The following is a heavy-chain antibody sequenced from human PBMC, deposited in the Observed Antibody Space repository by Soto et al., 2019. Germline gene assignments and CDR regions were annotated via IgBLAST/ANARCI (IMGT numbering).Heavy chain of an antibody. J-gene: IGHJ4*02. CDR1: GDRVSTNSAT. Sequence: PSXTLSLTCAISGDRVSTNSATWDWIRQSTSRGLEWLGRTYYRSKWYNDYAVSVKGRITINPDTSNNQLSLQLNSVTPDDTALYYCVRDHNWAFDYWAPGTLVTVSS. CDR2: TYYRSKWYN. V-gene: IGHV6-1*01. D-gene: IGHD1-20*01. CDR3: VRDHNWAFDY.